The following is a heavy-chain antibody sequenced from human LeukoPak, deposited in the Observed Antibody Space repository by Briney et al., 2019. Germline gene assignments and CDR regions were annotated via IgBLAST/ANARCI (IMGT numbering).Heavy chain of an antibody. CDR1: GDSISSGDYY. Sequence: PSQTLSLTCTVSGDSISSGDYYWSWIRQPAGKGLEWIGRISSSGSTNYNPSLKSRVTISVDTSKNQFSLKLSSVTAADTAIYYCARGLASGYPPIPFDYWGQGTLVTVSS. J-gene: IGHJ4*02. V-gene: IGHV4-61*02. D-gene: IGHD3-3*01. CDR2: ISSSGST. CDR3: ARGLASGYPPIPFDY.